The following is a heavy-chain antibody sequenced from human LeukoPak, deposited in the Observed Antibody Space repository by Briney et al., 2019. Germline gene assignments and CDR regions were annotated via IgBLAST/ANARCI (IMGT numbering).Heavy chain of an antibody. V-gene: IGHV1-69*01. Sequence: SVKVSCKASGGTFSSYAISWVRQAPGQGLEWMGGIIPIFGTANYAQKFQGRVTITADESMSTAYMELSSLRSEDTAVYYCARVSSRESWRQLGPRDAFDIWGQGTMVTVSS. D-gene: IGHD6-13*01. CDR1: GGTFSSYA. CDR3: ARVSSRESWRQLGPRDAFDI. J-gene: IGHJ3*02. CDR2: IIPIFGTA.